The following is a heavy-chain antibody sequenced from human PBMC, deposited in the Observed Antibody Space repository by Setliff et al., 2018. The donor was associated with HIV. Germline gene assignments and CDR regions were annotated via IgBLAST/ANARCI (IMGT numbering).Heavy chain of an antibody. J-gene: IGHJ6*02. V-gene: IGHV1-8*02. Sequence: GASVKVSCKASGYTFTSYDINWVRQATGQGLEWMGWMNPNSGNTGYAQKFQGRVTMTRNTSISTAYMELSSLRSEDTAVYYCARGSSWYWGYYYGMDVWGQGTTVTVSS. CDR2: MNPNSGNT. D-gene: IGHD6-13*01. CDR1: GYTFTSYD. CDR3: ARGSSWYWGYYYGMDV.